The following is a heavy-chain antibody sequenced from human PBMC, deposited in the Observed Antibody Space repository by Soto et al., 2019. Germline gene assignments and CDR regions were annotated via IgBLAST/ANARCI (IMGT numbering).Heavy chain of an antibody. J-gene: IGHJ3*02. Sequence: QLQLQESGPRLVKPSETLSLTCTVSGDSISSSIYYWGWIRQPPGMGLEWIGSIYYSGSTNCNPSLKSRVTMSVDTSRNQFSLRLTSVTAADTAVYYCARHFDYPAAFDIWGQGTVVTVSS. CDR1: GDSISSSIYY. CDR2: IYYSGST. D-gene: IGHD4-17*01. CDR3: ARHFDYPAAFDI. V-gene: IGHV4-39*01.